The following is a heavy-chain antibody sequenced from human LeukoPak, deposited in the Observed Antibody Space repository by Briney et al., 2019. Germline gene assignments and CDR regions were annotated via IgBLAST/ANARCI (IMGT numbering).Heavy chain of an antibody. D-gene: IGHD3-22*01. J-gene: IGHJ4*02. CDR2: INAGNGNT. V-gene: IGHV1-3*01. Sequence: ASVKVSCKASGYTFTSYAMHWVRQAPGQRLEWMGWINAGNGNTKYSQKFQGRVAITRDTSASTAYMGLSSLRSEDTAVYYCARHSSGYSRWYDSWGQGTLVTVSS. CDR3: ARHSSGYSRWYDS. CDR1: GYTFTSYA.